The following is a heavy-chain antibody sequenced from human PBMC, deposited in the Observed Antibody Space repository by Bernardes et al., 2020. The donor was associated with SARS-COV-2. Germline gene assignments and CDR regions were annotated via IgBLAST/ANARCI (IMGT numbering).Heavy chain of an antibody. V-gene: IGHV4-34*01. Sequence: LSLPFAVYGGSFSCYYWSWIRQPPGKGLEWIGEINHSGSTNYNPSLKSRVTISVDTSKNQFSLKLSSVTAADTAVYYCARGGVVVVPAAIPYYYYYYMDVWGKGTTVTVSS. CDR2: INHSGST. CDR1: GGSFSCYY. D-gene: IGHD2-2*02. J-gene: IGHJ6*03. CDR3: ARGGVVVVPAAIPYYYYYYMDV.